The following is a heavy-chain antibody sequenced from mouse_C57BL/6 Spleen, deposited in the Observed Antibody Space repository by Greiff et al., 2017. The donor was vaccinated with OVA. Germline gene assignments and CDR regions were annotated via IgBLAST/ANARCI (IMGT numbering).Heavy chain of an antibody. D-gene: IGHD2-5*01. V-gene: IGHV1-52*01. CDR2: IDPSDSET. CDR3: ARDSNYAMDY. J-gene: IGHJ4*01. CDR1: GYTFTSYW. Sequence: VQLQQSGAELVRPGSSVKLSCKASGYTFTSYWMHWVKQRPIQGLEWIGNIDPSDSETHYNQKFKDKATLTVDKSSSTAYMQLSSLTSEYSAVYYCARDSNYAMDYWGQGTSVTVSS.